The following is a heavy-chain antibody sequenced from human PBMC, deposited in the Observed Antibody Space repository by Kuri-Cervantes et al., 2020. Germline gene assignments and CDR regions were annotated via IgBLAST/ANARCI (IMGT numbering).Heavy chain of an antibody. CDR1: GFTFSSYG. D-gene: IGHD5-24*01. Sequence: GESLKISCAASGFTFSSYGMHWVRQAPGKGLEWVAVISYDGSNKYYADSVKGRFTISRDNSKKTLYLQMYSLRAEDTAVYDCARAIDGYIDYWGQGTLVTVSS. CDR3: ARAIDGYIDY. J-gene: IGHJ4*02. V-gene: IGHV3-30*03. CDR2: ISYDGSNK.